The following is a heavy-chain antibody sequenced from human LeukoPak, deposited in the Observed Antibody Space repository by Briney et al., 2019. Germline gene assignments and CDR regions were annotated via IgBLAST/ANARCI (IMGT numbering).Heavy chain of an antibody. CDR2: FDPEDGET. J-gene: IGHJ4*02. D-gene: IGHD3-22*01. CDR1: GYTLTELS. CDR3: ARVGYDSSGYHMYYFDY. V-gene: IGHV1-24*01. Sequence: ASVKVSCKVSGYTLTELSMHWVRQAPGKGLEWMGGFDPEDGETIYAQKFQGRVTMTEDTSTDTAYMELSSLRSEDTAVYYCARVGYDSSGYHMYYFDYWGQGTLVTVSS.